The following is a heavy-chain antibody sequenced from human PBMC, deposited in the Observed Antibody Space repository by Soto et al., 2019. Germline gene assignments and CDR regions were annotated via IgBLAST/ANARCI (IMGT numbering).Heavy chain of an antibody. Sequence: ASVKVSCKASGYTFTSYYVHWVRQAPGQGLEWMGIINPGGGTSYAQKFQGRVTMTEDTSTDTAYMELSSLRSEDTAVYYCATVYGSGSYFRFPAFDDWGQGTLVTVSS. V-gene: IGHV1-46*01. J-gene: IGHJ4*02. D-gene: IGHD3-10*01. CDR1: GYTFTSYY. CDR3: ATVYGSGSYFRFPAFDD. CDR2: INPGGGT.